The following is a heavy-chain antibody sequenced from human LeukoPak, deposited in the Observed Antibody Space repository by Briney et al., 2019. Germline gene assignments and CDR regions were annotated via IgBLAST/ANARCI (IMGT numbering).Heavy chain of an antibody. Sequence: SETLSLTCTVSGGSISSYYWSWIRRPPGKGLECIGYIYYSGTTNYNPSLKSRVTISVDTSKNQFSLKLSSVTAADTAVYYCARGGGGYSYGRDFDYWGQGTLVTVSS. V-gene: IGHV4-59*01. CDR3: ARGGGGYSYGRDFDY. J-gene: IGHJ4*02. D-gene: IGHD5-18*01. CDR1: GGSISSYY. CDR2: IYYSGTT.